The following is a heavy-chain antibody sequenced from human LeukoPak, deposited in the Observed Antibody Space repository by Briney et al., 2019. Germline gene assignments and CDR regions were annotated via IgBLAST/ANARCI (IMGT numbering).Heavy chain of an antibody. Sequence: SGPGLVKPSETLSLTCTVSGGSISSSGYYWGWIRQPPGKGLEWIASIYYSGSTYYNPSLKSRVTISVDTSKNQLSLKLSSLTATDPAVYYCARHEYSGSYYGLSWFDPWGQGTLVTVSS. D-gene: IGHD1-26*01. CDR1: GGSISSSGYY. CDR2: IYYSGST. CDR3: ARHEYSGSYYGLSWFDP. V-gene: IGHV4-39*01. J-gene: IGHJ5*02.